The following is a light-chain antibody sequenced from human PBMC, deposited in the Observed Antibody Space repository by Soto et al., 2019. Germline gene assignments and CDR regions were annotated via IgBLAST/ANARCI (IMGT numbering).Light chain of an antibody. V-gene: IGKV3-20*01. Sequence: EIVLTQSPGTLSLSPGERATLPCRASQSVSSSYLAWYQQKPGQAPRLLIYGASSRATGIPGRFSGSGSGTDFTLTISRLEPADFAVYFCHQYDSSLWTFGQGTKVDIK. CDR2: GAS. CDR1: QSVSSSY. CDR3: HQYDSSLWT. J-gene: IGKJ1*01.